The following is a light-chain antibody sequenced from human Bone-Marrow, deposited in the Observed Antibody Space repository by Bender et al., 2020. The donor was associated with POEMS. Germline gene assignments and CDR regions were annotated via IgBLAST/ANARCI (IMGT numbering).Light chain of an antibody. Sequence: QSALTQPASVSGSPGQSISISCTGTSSDVGGYNYVSWYQQHPGKAPKVIIYGVSNRPSGVPDRFSGSKSGNTASLAISGLQAEDEADYYCQSYDNNLSGRVFGGGTRLAVL. J-gene: IGLJ3*02. CDR1: SSDVGGYNY. V-gene: IGLV2-14*01. CDR3: QSYDNNLSGRV. CDR2: GVS.